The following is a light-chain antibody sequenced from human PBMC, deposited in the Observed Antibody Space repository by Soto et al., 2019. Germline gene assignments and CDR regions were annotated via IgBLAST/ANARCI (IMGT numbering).Light chain of an antibody. V-gene: IGKV3-11*01. J-gene: IGKJ4*01. CDR1: QSVNTS. CDR3: QQRYRWPLT. Sequence: IVLTQSPATLSLSPGERVTLFCRASQSVNTSLAWYQQKPGQAPRLLIYDASNRATGIPARFSGSGSGTDFTLTISSLEPEDFAVYYCQQRYRWPLTFGGGTKVEIK. CDR2: DAS.